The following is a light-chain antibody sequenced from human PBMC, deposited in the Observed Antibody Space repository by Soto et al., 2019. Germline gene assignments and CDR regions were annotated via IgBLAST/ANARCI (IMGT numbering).Light chain of an antibody. V-gene: IGLV2-14*01. CDR2: EVS. CDR3: SSYTAGGTI. J-gene: IGLJ1*01. Sequence: QSALTQPASVSGSPGQSITIYCTGTSGDVGGYYYVSWYQQLPGKAPKLMISEVSNRPSGVSNRFSGSKSGNTASLTISGLQDEDEADYYCSSYTAGGTIFGTGTKVTVL. CDR1: SGDVGGYYY.